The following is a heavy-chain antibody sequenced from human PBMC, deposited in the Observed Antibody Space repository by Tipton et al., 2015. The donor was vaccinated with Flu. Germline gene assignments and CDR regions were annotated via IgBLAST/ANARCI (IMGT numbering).Heavy chain of an antibody. Sequence: LVQSSETLSLTCAVYGGSFSGHYWSWIRQPPGKGLEWIGEINHSESTNHNPSLESRVTISVDTSKNQFSLKLSSVTAADTAVYYCARGSGYTNTFLDSWGQGTVVTVSS. CDR1: GGSFSGHY. J-gene: IGHJ4*02. V-gene: IGHV4-34*01. D-gene: IGHD5-12*01. CDR2: INHSEST. CDR3: ARGSGYTNTFLDS.